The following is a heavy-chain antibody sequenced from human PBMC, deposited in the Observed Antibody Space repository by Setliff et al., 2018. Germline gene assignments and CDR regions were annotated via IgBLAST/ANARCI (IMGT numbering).Heavy chain of an antibody. CDR3: ARTTGSTHNWLDP. V-gene: IGHV4-61*02. Sequence: PSETLSLTCTVSGDSISSGSYHWSWIRKPAGKGLEWIGRIHPSGSTNYNPSLKRRVTISVDTSKNQFSLKVSSVTAADTAVYYCARTTGSTHNWLDPWGPGTLVTVSS. CDR1: GDSISSGSYH. J-gene: IGHJ5*02. CDR2: IHPSGST. D-gene: IGHD1-1*01.